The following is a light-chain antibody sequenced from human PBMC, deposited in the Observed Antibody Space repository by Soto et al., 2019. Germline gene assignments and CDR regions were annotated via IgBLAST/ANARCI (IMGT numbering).Light chain of an antibody. J-gene: IGLJ1*01. CDR3: SSYTTSSTVV. CDR1: SSDVGAYNL. Sequence: QSALTQPASVSGSPGQSITISCSGTSSDVGAYNLVSWYQQLPGKAPKLMIYEVTSRPSGVSNRFSGSKSGNAASLTISGLQPEDEAEYYCSSYTTSSTVVFGTGTKVTVL. CDR2: EVT. V-gene: IGLV2-14*02.